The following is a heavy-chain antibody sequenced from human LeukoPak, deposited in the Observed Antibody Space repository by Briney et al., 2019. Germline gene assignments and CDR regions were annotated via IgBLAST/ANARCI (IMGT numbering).Heavy chain of an antibody. CDR2: ISSSSSYI. CDR1: GFTFSSYS. J-gene: IGHJ4*02. V-gene: IGHV3-21*01. CDR3: TTKYYYDSSDYYLIDY. D-gene: IGHD3-22*01. Sequence: GGSLRLSCAASGFTFSSYSMNWVRQAPGKGLEWVSSISSSSSYIYYADSVKGRFTISRDNAKNSLYLQMNSLRAEDTAVYYCTTKYYYDSSDYYLIDYWGQGTLVTVSS.